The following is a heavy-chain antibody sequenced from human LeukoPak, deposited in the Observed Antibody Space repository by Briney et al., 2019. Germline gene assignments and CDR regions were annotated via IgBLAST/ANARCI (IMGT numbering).Heavy chain of an antibody. Sequence: PSETLSLTCTVSGGSISSSSYYWGWIRQPPGKGLEWIGSIYYSGSTYYNPSLKSRVTISVDTSKNQLSLKLSSVTAADTAVYFCARDERQWLRWGGDYFENWGQGTLVTVSS. V-gene: IGHV4-39*07. J-gene: IGHJ4*02. CDR2: IYYSGST. D-gene: IGHD5-12*01. CDR3: ARDERQWLRWGGDYFEN. CDR1: GGSISSSSYY.